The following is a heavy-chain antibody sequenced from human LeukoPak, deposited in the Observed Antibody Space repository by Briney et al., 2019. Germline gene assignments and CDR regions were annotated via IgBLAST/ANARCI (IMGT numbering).Heavy chain of an antibody. CDR3: ARVTVEMATIDY. J-gene: IGHJ4*02. D-gene: IGHD5-12*01. CDR1: GGSFSGYY. CDR2: INHSGST. V-gene: IGHV4-34*01. Sequence: PSETLSLTCAVYGGSFSGYYWSWIRQPPGKGLEWIGEINHSGSTNYNPSLKSRVTISVDTSKNQFSLKLSSVTAADTAVYYCARVTVEMATIDYWGQGTLVTVSS.